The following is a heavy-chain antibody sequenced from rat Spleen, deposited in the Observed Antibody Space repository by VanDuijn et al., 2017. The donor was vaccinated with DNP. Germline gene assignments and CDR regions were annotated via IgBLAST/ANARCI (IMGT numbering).Heavy chain of an antibody. CDR1: GFTFSDYD. J-gene: IGHJ3*01. CDR2: ISPDGGRI. Sequence: EVQLVESGGGLVQPGRSLKLSCVASGFTFSDYDMSWVRQPPTKGLEWVASISPDGGRIYYRDSVKGRFTMSRDNAMSSLYLQMDSLRSEDTATYYCTTDAAYWGQGTLVTVSS. CDR3: TTDAAY. V-gene: IGHV5-20*01.